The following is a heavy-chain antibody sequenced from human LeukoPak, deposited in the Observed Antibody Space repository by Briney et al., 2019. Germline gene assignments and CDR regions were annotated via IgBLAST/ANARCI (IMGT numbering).Heavy chain of an antibody. CDR2: IYESGST. V-gene: IGHV4-59*12. J-gene: IGHJ4*02. CDR1: DDSISDYS. CDR3: ARVSGDYVWGSYRSPPRTPYYFDY. Sequence: PSETLSLTCSVYDDSISDYSWSWVRQPPGKGLEWIGDIYESGSTKYNPSLKSRISISVDTSKNQFSLKLSSVTAADTAVYYCARVSGDYVWGSYRSPPRTPYYFDYWGQGTLVTVSS. D-gene: IGHD3-16*02.